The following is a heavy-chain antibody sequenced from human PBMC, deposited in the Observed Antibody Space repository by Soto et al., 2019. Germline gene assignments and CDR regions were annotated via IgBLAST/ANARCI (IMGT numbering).Heavy chain of an antibody. CDR2: INPNSGDT. V-gene: IGHV1-2*02. CDR3: ARGSAMGV. J-gene: IGHJ6*02. Sequence: ASVKVSCKASGYTFTGYYIHWLRHAPGQGLEWMGWINPNSGDTNYVQKFQARVTITRDTSLSTAYMELNRLTSDDTAVYYCARGSAMGVWGQGTRVTVSS. CDR1: GYTFTGYY.